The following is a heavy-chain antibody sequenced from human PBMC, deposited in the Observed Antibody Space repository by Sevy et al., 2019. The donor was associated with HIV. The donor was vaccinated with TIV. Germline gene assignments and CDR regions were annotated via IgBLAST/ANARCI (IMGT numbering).Heavy chain of an antibody. CDR1: GFTFSSYA. V-gene: IGHV3-64D*06. J-gene: IGHJ5*02. CDR3: LKDQENNYYYGSATYFDA. CDR2: ISTKGNSA. Sequence: GGSLRLSCSASGFTFSSYALYWVRQAPGKKMEYVSVISTKGNSAYYADSVKGRFTISRDNSKNTLYLQMRSLRPEVTAMYYCLKDQENNYYYGSATYFDAWGQGTLVTVSS. D-gene: IGHD3-10*01.